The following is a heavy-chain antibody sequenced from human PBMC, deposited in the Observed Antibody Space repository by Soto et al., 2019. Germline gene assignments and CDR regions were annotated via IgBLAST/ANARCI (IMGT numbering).Heavy chain of an antibody. V-gene: IGHV1-3*01. CDR2: INAGNGNT. J-gene: IGHJ4*02. D-gene: IGHD2-21*02. CDR3: ARSIVVVTAADY. Sequence: QVQLVQSGAEVKKPGASVKVSCKASGYTFTSYAMHWVRQAPGQMLEWMGWINAGNGNTKYSQKFQGRVTITRDTSASTGYMELSSLRSEATAVYYCARSIVVVTAADYWCQGTLVSFSS. CDR1: GYTFTSYA.